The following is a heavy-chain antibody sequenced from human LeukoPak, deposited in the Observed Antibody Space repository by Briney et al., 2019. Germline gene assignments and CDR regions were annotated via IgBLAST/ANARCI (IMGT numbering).Heavy chain of an antibody. D-gene: IGHD6-13*01. CDR3: AKDPRIAAAGTPFY. J-gene: IGHJ4*02. CDR1: GFTFSSYG. V-gene: IGHV3-30*02. Sequence: GGSLRLSCAASGFTFSSYGMHWVRQAPGKGLEWVAFIRYDGSNKYYADSVKGRFTISRDNSKNTLYLQMNSLRAEDTAVYYCAKDPRIAAAGTPFYWGQGTLVTVSS. CDR2: IRYDGSNK.